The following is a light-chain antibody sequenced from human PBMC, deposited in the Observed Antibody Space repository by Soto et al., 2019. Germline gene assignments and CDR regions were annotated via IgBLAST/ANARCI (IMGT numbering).Light chain of an antibody. J-gene: IGLJ2*01. V-gene: IGLV1-47*01. CDR3: AAWDDSLSAHVV. Sequence: QSVLTQPPSASGTPGQRVTISCSGSSSNIGNNYVYWYRQLPGTAPTLLIYRNNQRPSGAPDRFAGSKSGTSASLAISGLRSEDEADDYCAAWDDSLSAHVVFGGGTKLTVL. CDR2: RNN. CDR1: SSNIGNNY.